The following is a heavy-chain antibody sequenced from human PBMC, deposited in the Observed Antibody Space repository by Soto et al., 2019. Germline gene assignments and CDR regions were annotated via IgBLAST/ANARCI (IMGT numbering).Heavy chain of an antibody. CDR2: INADGGST. V-gene: IGHV3-74*01. CDR1: GFTFSNDW. Sequence: GGSLRLSCAASGFTFSNDWMHWVRQAPGKGLEWVSRINADGGSTHYTDSVRGRFTISRDNAKNTLFLQLNSLRVEDTAIYYCIKVLTRGVGVPRFYFDSWGQGTLVTVSS. D-gene: IGHD3-9*01. CDR3: IKVLTRGVGVPRFYFDS. J-gene: IGHJ4*02.